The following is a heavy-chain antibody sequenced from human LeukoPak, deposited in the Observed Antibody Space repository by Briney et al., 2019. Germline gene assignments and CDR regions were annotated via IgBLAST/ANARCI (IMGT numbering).Heavy chain of an antibody. CDR3: AKDRGSGYYFTVYYFDY. D-gene: IGHD2/OR15-2a*01. CDR2: ISGSGGSK. V-gene: IGHV3-23*01. CDR1: GFTFSSYG. Sequence: GRSLRLSCAASGFTFSSYGMHWVRQAPGKGLEWVSGISGSGGSKYYADSVKGRFTISRDNSKNTLYLQMNSLRAEDTAVYYCAKDRGSGYYFTVYYFDYWGQGTLVTVSS. J-gene: IGHJ4*02.